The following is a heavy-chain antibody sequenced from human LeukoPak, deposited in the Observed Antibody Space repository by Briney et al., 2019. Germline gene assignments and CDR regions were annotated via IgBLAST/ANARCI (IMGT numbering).Heavy chain of an antibody. V-gene: IGHV1-3*04. Sequence: ASVKVSCEASGYTFTTYIIHWVRQAPGQRLEWMGWINTGNGNTEYSQNFQGRVTITRDTSASTAYYCARDRFYGSGTYNHFDSWGQGAQVTVSS. CDR3: DS. CDR2: INTGNGNT. CDR1: GYTFTTYI. D-gene: IGHD3-10*01. J-gene: IGHJ4*02.